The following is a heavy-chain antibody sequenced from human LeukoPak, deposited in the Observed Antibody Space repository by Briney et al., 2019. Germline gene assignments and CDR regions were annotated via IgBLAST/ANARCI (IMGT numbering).Heavy chain of an antibody. Sequence: GRSLRLSCAASGFTFSSYNMNWVRQAPGKGLEWVSSISSSTTYIYYADSVKGRFTISRDNAKNSLYLHMNSLRAEDTAVYYCTRDSRYSYGYNGMDVWGQGTTVTVSS. CDR1: GFTFSSYN. CDR2: ISSSTTYI. V-gene: IGHV3-21*01. J-gene: IGHJ6*02. D-gene: IGHD5-18*01. CDR3: TRDSRYSYGYNGMDV.